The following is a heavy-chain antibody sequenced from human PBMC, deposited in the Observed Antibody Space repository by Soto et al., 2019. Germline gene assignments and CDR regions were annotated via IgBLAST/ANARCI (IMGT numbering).Heavy chain of an antibody. D-gene: IGHD1-1*01. Sequence: QVHLVQSGAEVKKPGASVKVSCKGSGYTFTSYGITWVRQAPGQGREWMGWISAHNGNTDYAQRLQGRVSVTRDTSTSTDYMELRSLRFDDTAVSSCARGRYGDYWGQGALVTVSS. V-gene: IGHV1-18*01. J-gene: IGHJ4*02. CDR2: ISAHNGNT. CDR3: ARGRYGDY. CDR1: GYTFTSYG.